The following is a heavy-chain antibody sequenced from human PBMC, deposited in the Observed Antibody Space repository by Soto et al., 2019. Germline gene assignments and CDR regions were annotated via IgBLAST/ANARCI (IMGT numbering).Heavy chain of an antibody. V-gene: IGHV4-31*03. Sequence: LSLTCTVSGGSISRGGYYWSWIRQHPGKGLEWIGYIYYSGSTYYHPSLKSRVTISVDTSKNQFSLKLSSVTAADTAVYYCARDLGYCSGGSCYPTPLFDYWGQGTLVTVSS. J-gene: IGHJ4*02. CDR3: ARDLGYCSGGSCYPTPLFDY. CDR1: GGSISRGGYY. D-gene: IGHD2-15*01. CDR2: IYYSGST.